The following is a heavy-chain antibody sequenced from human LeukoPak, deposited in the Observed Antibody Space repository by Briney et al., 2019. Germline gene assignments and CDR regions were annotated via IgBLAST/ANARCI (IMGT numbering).Heavy chain of an antibody. CDR2: INHSGST. V-gene: IGHV4-34*01. D-gene: IGHD5-18*01. CDR1: GGSFSGYY. CDR3: ARGRRYSYGSDY. Sequence: SETLSLTCAVYGGSFSGYYWSWIRQPPGKGLEWTGEINHSGSTNYNPSLKSRVTISVDTSKNQFSLKLSSVTAADTAVYYCARGRRYSYGSDYWGQGNLVTVSS. J-gene: IGHJ4*02.